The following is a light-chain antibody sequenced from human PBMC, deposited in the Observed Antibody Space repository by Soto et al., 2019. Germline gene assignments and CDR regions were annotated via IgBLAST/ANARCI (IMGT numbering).Light chain of an antibody. CDR1: NSDIGSSNH. CDR3: TSYTTSATYV. V-gene: IGLV2-14*03. J-gene: IGLJ1*01. CDR2: DVS. Sequence: QSALTQPASVSGSPGQSIVISCTGTNSDIGSSNHVSWYQQHPGKAPKLMIYDVSYRPSGVSDRFSGSKSGNSASLTISGLQAEDEADYYCTSYTTSATYVFGDGTKLTVL.